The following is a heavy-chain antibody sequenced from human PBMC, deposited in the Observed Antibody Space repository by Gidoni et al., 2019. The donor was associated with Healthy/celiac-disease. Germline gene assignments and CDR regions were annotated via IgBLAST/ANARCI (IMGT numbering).Heavy chain of an antibody. CDR1: GFTFSSYA. CDR2: TSGSGGST. V-gene: IGHV3-23*01. CDR3: AKDSSSGWSDFDY. D-gene: IGHD6-19*01. Sequence: EVQLLESGGGLVQPGGALRLSCSASGFTFSSYAMSWVRQAPGKGLEWVSATSGSGGSTYYADSVKGRFTISRDNSKNTLYLQMNSLRAEDTAVYYCAKDSSSGWSDFDYWGQGTLVTVSS. J-gene: IGHJ4*02.